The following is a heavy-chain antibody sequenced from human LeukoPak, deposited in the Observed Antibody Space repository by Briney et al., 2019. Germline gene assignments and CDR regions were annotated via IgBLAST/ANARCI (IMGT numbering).Heavy chain of an antibody. D-gene: IGHD2-2*02. J-gene: IGHJ4*02. V-gene: IGHV1-18*01. CDR3: AGVTLGYCSSTSCYTV. CDR2: ISAYNGNT. Sequence: ASVKVSCKASGYTFTSYGISWVRQALGQGLEWMGWISAYNGNTNYAQKLQGRVTMTTDTSTSTAYMELRSLRSDDTAVYYCAGVTLGYCSSTSCYTVWGQGTLVTVSS. CDR1: GYTFTSYG.